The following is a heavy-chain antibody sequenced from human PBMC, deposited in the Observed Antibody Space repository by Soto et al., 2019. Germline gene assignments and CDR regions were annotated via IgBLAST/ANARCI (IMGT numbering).Heavy chain of an antibody. V-gene: IGHV3-7*01. Sequence: GGSLRLSCAASGFTFSSYWMSWVRQAPGKGLEWVANIKQDGSEKYYVDSVKGRFTISRDNAKNSLYLQMNSLRAEDTAVYYCASSGASYDILTGYYGYYYYGMDVWGQVTTVTVSS. CDR3: ASSGASYDILTGYYGYYYYGMDV. CDR2: IKQDGSEK. CDR1: GFTFSSYW. J-gene: IGHJ6*02. D-gene: IGHD3-9*01.